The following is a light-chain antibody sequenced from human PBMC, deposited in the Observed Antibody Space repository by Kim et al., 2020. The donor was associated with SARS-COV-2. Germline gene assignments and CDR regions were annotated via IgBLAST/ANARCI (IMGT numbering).Light chain of an antibody. Sequence: APLALSPGESATLSCRASQSVSNYLAWYQQKPGQAPRLLMYDVSNRATDIPARFSGSGSGTDFTLTISSLEPEDFAVYYCQLRRTFGPGTKVDIK. V-gene: IGKV3-11*01. CDR2: DVS. J-gene: IGKJ3*01. CDR3: QLRRT. CDR1: QSVSNY.